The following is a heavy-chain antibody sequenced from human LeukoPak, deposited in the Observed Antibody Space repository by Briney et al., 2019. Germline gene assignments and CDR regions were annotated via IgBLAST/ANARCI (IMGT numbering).Heavy chain of an antibody. CDR3: ARVRVAAAGILPYFDY. D-gene: IGHD6-13*01. Sequence: GGSLRLSCAASGFTVSSNYMSWVRQAPGKGLDWVSVIYSGGSTYYADSVKGRFTISRDNSKNTLYLQMNALGAEDTAVYYCARVRVAAAGILPYFDYWGQGTLVTVSS. CDR2: IYSGGST. CDR1: GFTVSSNY. J-gene: IGHJ4*02. V-gene: IGHV3-53*01.